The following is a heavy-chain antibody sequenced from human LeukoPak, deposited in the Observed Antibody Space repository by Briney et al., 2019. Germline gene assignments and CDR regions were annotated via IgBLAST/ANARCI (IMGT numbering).Heavy chain of an antibody. Sequence: SESLSLTCTVSGGSISSSSNYWGWIRQPPGKGLEGIGRIYYSESTYYNSSLESRVTISVDTSKNQSSLKLSSVTAADTAVYYCASEKTTVEYFDYWGQGTLVTVSS. CDR3: ASEKTTVEYFDY. CDR1: GGSISSSSNY. D-gene: IGHD4-23*01. CDR2: IYYSEST. V-gene: IGHV4-39*01. J-gene: IGHJ4*02.